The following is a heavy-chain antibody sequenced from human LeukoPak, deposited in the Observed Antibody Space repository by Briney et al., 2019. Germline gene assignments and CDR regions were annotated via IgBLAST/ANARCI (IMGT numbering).Heavy chain of an antibody. CDR1: GFTVSSNY. CDR2: IYSGGST. D-gene: IGHD6-19*01. J-gene: IGHJ4*02. CDR3: ARERVLGYSSGWYGSSKTKYYFDY. Sequence: SGGSLRLSCAASGFTVSSNYMSWVRQAPGKGLEWVSVIYSGGSTYYADSVKGRFTISRDNSKNTLYLQMNSLRAEDTAVYYCARERVLGYSSGWYGSSKTKYYFDYWGQGTLVTVSS. V-gene: IGHV3-53*01.